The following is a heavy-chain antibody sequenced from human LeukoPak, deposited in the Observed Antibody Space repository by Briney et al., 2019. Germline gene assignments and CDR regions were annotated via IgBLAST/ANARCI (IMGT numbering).Heavy chain of an antibody. CDR3: AKERNLEIAVAGTIFDY. CDR1: GFTFSSYA. Sequence: GGSLRLSCTASGFTFSSYAMAWVRQAPGKGLEWVAGMSGSGGTIYYADSVKGRFDISRDNSKNMIYLEMNSLRAEDTAVYYCAKERNLEIAVAGTIFDYWGQGTLVTVSS. J-gene: IGHJ4*02. D-gene: IGHD6-19*01. CDR2: MSGSGGTI. V-gene: IGHV3-23*01.